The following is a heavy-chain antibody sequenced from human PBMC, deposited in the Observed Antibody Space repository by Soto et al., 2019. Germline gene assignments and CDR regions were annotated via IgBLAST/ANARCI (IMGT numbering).Heavy chain of an antibody. Sequence: QVQLVQSGAEVKKSGASVKVSCKASGYTFTSHDINWVRQATGQGLEWMGWMNPNSGNTGYAEKFQGRVTMTRNTSISTAYMELSSLRSEDTAVYYCARWDYGVYARFDYWGQGTLVTVSS. CDR3: ARWDYGVYARFDY. V-gene: IGHV1-8*01. CDR2: MNPNSGNT. CDR1: GYTFTSHD. J-gene: IGHJ4*02. D-gene: IGHD4-17*01.